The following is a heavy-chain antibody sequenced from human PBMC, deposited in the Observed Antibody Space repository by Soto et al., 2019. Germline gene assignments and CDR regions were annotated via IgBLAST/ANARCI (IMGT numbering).Heavy chain of an antibody. CDR2: IYYSGST. V-gene: IGHV4-31*03. CDR3: ARACLKHYDILTGYYPDPYFDY. Sequence: LSLSCTLSGGSISSGGYYWSWIRPHPGKSLEWIGYIYYSGSTYYNPSLKSRVTISVDTSKNQFSLKLSSVTAADTAVYYCARACLKHYDILTGYYPDPYFDYWGQGTLVTVSS. CDR1: GGSISSGGYY. D-gene: IGHD3-9*01. J-gene: IGHJ4*02.